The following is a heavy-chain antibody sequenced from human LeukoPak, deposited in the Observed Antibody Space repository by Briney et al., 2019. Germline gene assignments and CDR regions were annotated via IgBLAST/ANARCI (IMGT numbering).Heavy chain of an antibody. CDR3: ARQGFANTFDY. V-gene: IGHV4-59*08. J-gene: IGHJ4*02. CDR2: IYYSGST. D-gene: IGHD2-21*01. CDR1: GGSISSYY. Sequence: PSETLSLTCTVSGGSISSYYWSWIRQPPGKGLEWIGYIYYSGSTNYNPSLKSRVTISVDTSKNQFSLKLSSVTAADTAVYYCARQGFANTFDYWGQGTLVTVSS.